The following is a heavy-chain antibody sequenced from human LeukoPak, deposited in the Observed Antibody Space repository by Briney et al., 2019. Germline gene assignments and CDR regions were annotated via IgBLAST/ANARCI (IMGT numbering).Heavy chain of an antibody. CDR2: ISSSSSYI. CDR3: ARATYYDFWSGYFDY. J-gene: IGHJ4*02. Sequence: GGSLRLSCAASGFTFSSYSMNWVRQAPGKGLEWVSSISSSSSYIYYADSVKGRFTISRDNAKNSLYLQMNSLRAEDTAVYYCARATYYDFWSGYFDYWGQGTLVTVSS. V-gene: IGHV3-21*01. D-gene: IGHD3-3*01. CDR1: GFTFSSYS.